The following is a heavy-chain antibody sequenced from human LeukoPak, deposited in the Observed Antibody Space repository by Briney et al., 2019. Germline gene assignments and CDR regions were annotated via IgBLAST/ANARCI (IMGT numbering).Heavy chain of an antibody. D-gene: IGHD4-17*01. CDR2: NSGSGGST. V-gene: IGHV3-23*01. CDR3: AKDLLDFGDYVSIFDY. CDR1: GFTFNSYA. J-gene: IGHJ4*02. Sequence: GGSLRLPCAASGFTFNSYAMRWVRQAPGKGVEGVSANSGSGGSTYYADSVKGRFTISRDNSKNTLYLQMNSLRAEDTAVYYCAKDLLDFGDYVSIFDYWGQGTLVTVSS.